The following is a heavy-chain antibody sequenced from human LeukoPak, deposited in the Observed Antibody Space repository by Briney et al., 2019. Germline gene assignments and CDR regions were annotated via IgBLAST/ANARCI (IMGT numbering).Heavy chain of an antibody. Sequence: PSETLSLTCTVSGGSISSGDYYWSWIRQPPGTGLEWIGEINHSGSTNYNPSLKSRVTISVDTSKNQFSLKLSSVTAADTAVYHCARPNSSGYYYRMQPDAFDIWGQGTMVTVSS. J-gene: IGHJ3*02. CDR1: GGSISSGDYY. CDR2: INHSGST. D-gene: IGHD3-22*01. V-gene: IGHV4-39*07. CDR3: ARPNSSGYYYRMQPDAFDI.